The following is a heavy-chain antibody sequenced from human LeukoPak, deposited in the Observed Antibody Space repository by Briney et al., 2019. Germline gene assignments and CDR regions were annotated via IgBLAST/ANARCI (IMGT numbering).Heavy chain of an antibody. V-gene: IGHV3-74*01. CDR1: GFTFSSYW. J-gene: IGHJ6*02. CDR2: INSDGSST. CDR3: ARTPGVPAVKIAAYYYYGMDV. D-gene: IGHD2-2*01. Sequence: GGSLRLSCAASGFTFSSYWMHWVRQAPGKGLVWVSRINSDGSSTSYADSVKGRFTISRDNSKNTLYLQMNSLRAEDTAVYYCARTPGVPAVKIAAYYYYGMDVWGQGTTVTVSS.